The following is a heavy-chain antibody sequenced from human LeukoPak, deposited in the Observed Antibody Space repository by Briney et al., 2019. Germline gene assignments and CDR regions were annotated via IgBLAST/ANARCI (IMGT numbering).Heavy chain of an antibody. V-gene: IGHV4-39*02. CDR3: ARDNQVLRYFDWFPYGMDV. J-gene: IGHJ6*02. CDR1: GGSISSSSYY. D-gene: IGHD3-9*01. Sequence: SETLSLTCTVSGGSISSSSYYWGWIRQPPGKGLEWIGSIYYSGSTYYNPSLKSRVTISVDTSKNQFSLKLSSVTAADTAVYYCARDNQVLRYFDWFPYGMDVWGQGTTVTVFS. CDR2: IYYSGST.